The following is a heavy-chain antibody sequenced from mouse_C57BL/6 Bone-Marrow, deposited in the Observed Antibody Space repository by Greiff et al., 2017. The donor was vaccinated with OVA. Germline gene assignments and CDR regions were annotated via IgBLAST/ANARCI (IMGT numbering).Heavy chain of an antibody. Sequence: QVQLQQPGAELVMPGASVKLSCKASGYTFTSYWMHWVKQRPGQGLEWIGEIDPSDSYTNYNQKFKGKSTLTVDKSSSTAYMQLSSLTSEDSAVYYCARQPYYHGSSYRYFDVWGTGTTVTVSS. CDR1: GYTFTSYW. V-gene: IGHV1-69*01. J-gene: IGHJ1*03. D-gene: IGHD1-1*01. CDR2: IDPSDSYT. CDR3: ARQPYYHGSSYRYFDV.